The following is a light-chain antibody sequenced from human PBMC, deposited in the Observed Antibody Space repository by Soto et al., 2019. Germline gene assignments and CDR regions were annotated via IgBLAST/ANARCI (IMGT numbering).Light chain of an antibody. CDR1: QNLFSTFYNKSY. Sequence: DIVMTQSPDSLAVSLGDRATISCKSSQNLFSTFYNKSYLDWYQQKPGQPPKVLIYWASIRESGVPDRFSGSGSGTDLSLTITRLQAEDVAVYFCEQCYGTPNTFGQGTKLEIK. CDR3: EQCYGTPNT. CDR2: WAS. J-gene: IGKJ2*01. V-gene: IGKV4-1*01.